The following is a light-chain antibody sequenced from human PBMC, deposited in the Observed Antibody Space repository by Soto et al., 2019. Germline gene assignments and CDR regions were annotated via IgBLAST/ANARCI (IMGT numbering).Light chain of an antibody. Sequence: QSVLTQRPSASGTPGQRVTISCSGSSSNIGSNTVNWYQQLPGTAPKLLIYSNNQRPSGVPDRFSGSKSGTSASLAISGLQSEDEADYYCAAWDDSLNGHYVFGTGTKVTVL. V-gene: IGLV1-44*01. CDR2: SNN. CDR3: AAWDDSLNGHYV. CDR1: SSNIGSNT. J-gene: IGLJ1*01.